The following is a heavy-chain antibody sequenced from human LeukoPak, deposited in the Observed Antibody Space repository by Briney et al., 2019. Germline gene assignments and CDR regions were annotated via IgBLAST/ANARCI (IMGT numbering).Heavy chain of an antibody. CDR2: NYTSGSP. CDR1: GGSISSYD. J-gene: IGHJ2*01. Sequence: SETLSLTCAVSGGSISSYDWSWIRRHARKGLEGSRRNYTSGSPNYNPSLKRRSTMLVDKSKKQFSLQRRPVTAADTAVYYCAAISSSWYQDWYFDLWGRGTPVTVSS. D-gene: IGHD6-13*01. V-gene: IGHV4-4*07. CDR3: AAISSSWYQDWYFDL.